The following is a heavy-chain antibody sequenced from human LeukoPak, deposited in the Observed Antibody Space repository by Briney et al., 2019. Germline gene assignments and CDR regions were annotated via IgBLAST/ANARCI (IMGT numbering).Heavy chain of an antibody. J-gene: IGHJ4*02. V-gene: IGHV3-48*02. Sequence: GGSLRLSCAASGFTFSSCSMNWVRQAPGKGLEWVSYISSSSSTIYYADSVKGRFTISRDNAKNSLYLQMNSLRDEDTAVYYCARPDRPLYLYYFDYWGQGTLVTVSS. D-gene: IGHD2-8*01. CDR1: GFTFSSCS. CDR2: ISSSSSTI. CDR3: ARPDRPLYLYYFDY.